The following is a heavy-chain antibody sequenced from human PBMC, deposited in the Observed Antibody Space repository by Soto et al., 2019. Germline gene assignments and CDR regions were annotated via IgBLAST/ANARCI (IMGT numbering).Heavy chain of an antibody. CDR3: AHRDYRSGFFDY. CDR2: IDWDDDK. V-gene: IGHV2-70*12. Sequence: SGPTLVNPTQTLTLTCTFSGFSLNTSGMCVSWIRQPPGMALEWLARIDWDDDKYYSTSLKTRLSISKDTSKNQVVLTMTTMDPVDTATYYCAHRDYRSGFFDYWGQGVLVTVSS. D-gene: IGHD2-15*01. CDR1: GFSLNTSGMC. J-gene: IGHJ4*02.